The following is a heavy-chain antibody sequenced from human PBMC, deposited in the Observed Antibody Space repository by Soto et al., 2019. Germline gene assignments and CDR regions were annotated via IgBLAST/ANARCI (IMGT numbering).Heavy chain of an antibody. D-gene: IGHD2-2*01. CDR1: GFTFSSYG. CDR2: IWYDGSNK. CDR3: ARDRKGCSSTSCYDVYYGMDV. V-gene: IGHV3-33*01. Sequence: PGGSLRLSCAASGFTFSSYGMHWVRQAPGKGLEWVAVIWYDGSNKYYADSVKGRFTISRDNSKNTLYLQMNSLRAEDTAVYYCARDRKGCSSTSCYDVYYGMDVWGQGTTVTVSS. J-gene: IGHJ6*02.